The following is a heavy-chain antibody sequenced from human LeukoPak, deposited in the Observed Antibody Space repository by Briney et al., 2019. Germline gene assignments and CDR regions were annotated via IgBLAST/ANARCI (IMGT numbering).Heavy chain of an antibody. Sequence: GGSLRLSCAASGFTFSSYSMNWVRRAPGKGREWVSSISSSSSYIYYADSVKGRFTISRDNAKNSLYLQMNSLRAEDTAVYYCARELAVAGGLDYWGQGTLVTVSS. V-gene: IGHV3-21*01. D-gene: IGHD6-19*01. J-gene: IGHJ4*02. CDR3: ARELAVAGGLDY. CDR2: ISSSSSYI. CDR1: GFTFSSYS.